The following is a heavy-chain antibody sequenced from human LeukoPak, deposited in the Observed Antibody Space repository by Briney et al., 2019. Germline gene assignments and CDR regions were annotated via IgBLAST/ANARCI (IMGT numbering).Heavy chain of an antibody. CDR2: IRYDGSNQ. Sequence: PGGSLRLSCAASGFTFSNHGMLWVRQAPGKGLEWVAFIRYDGSNQYYADSVKGRFTISRDSSKNTLYLQMNSLRDEDTAVYYCEKEVGVTTRGSFAYWGQGTLVTVSP. CDR1: GFTFSNHG. J-gene: IGHJ4*02. D-gene: IGHD1-26*01. V-gene: IGHV3-30*02. CDR3: EKEVGVTTRGSFAY.